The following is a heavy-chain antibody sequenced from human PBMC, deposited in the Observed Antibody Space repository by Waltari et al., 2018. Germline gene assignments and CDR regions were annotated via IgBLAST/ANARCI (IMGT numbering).Heavy chain of an antibody. J-gene: IGHJ4*02. Sequence: QVQLQESGPGLVKPSETLSLTCTVSGGSISSHYWSWIRQPPGKGLEWIGYIYYRGSTNYNPSLKSRVTISVDTSKNQFSLKLSSVTAADTAVYYCGGGPFPLTQRHWGTGKLVIVSS. CDR3: GGGPFPLTQRH. CDR1: GGSISSHY. V-gene: IGHV4-59*11. CDR2: IYYRGST.